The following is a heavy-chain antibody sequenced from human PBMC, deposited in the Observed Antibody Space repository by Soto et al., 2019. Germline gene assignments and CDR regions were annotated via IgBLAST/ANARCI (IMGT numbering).Heavy chain of an antibody. V-gene: IGHV3-11*05. CDR3: TTYRRGWYNHDYGMDV. D-gene: IGHD6-19*01. J-gene: IGHJ6*01. Sequence: QVQLVESGGGLVKPGGSLRLSCAASGFTVSDYDMCWLRQAPGKGLERVSYISSSSSYTNDADSVKGRFTISRDNAKNSRYLQMNSLRAEDTAVYYCTTYRRGWYNHDYGMDVWGQGTTVTVSS. CDR1: GFTVSDYD. CDR2: ISSSSSYT.